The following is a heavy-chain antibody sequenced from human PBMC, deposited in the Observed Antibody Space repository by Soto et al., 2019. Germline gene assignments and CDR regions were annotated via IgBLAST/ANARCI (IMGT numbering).Heavy chain of an antibody. V-gene: IGHV3-23*01. CDR1: GFTFSTYT. D-gene: IGHD3-10*01. Sequence: GGSLRLSCAASGFTFSTYTMNWVRQAPGKGLEWVSGIYGSGGSTFYADSVKGRFTISRDNSGNTLYLQMNSLRAEDTAVYYCAKWGITIVSIYFDYWGQGTLVTVSS. CDR2: IYGSGGST. J-gene: IGHJ4*02. CDR3: AKWGITIVSIYFDY.